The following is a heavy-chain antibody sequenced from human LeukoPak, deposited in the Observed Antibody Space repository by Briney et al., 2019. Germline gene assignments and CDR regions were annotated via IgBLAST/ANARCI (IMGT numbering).Heavy chain of an antibody. CDR2: IYYSGST. CDR3: TRVYSGVNDV. Sequence: SETLSLTCAVYGGSFSGYYWSWIRQPPGKGLEWIGNIYYSGSTYYSPSLTSRVTISVDTSQNQFSLKLYSVTASDTAVYYCTRVYSGVNDVWGQGTMVTVSS. J-gene: IGHJ6*02. CDR1: GGSFSGYY. D-gene: IGHD6-19*01. V-gene: IGHV4-34*01.